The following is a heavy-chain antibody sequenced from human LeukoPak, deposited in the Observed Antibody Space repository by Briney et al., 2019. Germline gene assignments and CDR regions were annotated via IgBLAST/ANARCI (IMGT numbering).Heavy chain of an antibody. CDR3: ARDQGKDYYYYYYYMDV. Sequence: ASVKVSCKASGYTFTGYYMHWVRQAPGQGLEWMGWINPNSGGTNYAQKFQGRVTMTRDTSISTAYMELSRLRSDDTAVYYCARDQGKDYYYYYYYMDVWGKGTRSPSP. D-gene: IGHD3-16*01. V-gene: IGHV1-2*02. J-gene: IGHJ6*03. CDR2: INPNSGGT. CDR1: GYTFTGYY.